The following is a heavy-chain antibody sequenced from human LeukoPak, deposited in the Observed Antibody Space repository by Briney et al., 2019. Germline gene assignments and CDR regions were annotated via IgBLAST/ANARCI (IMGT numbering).Heavy chain of an antibody. Sequence: PSETLSLTCTVSGASISSYFWTWIRQSPGKGLEWIGYISNIGTTNYNPSLKSRVTISGDTSKNQFSLKLSYVTAADTAVYYCTRDRSALDTWGQGTMVTVSS. J-gene: IGHJ3*02. CDR3: TRDRSALDT. V-gene: IGHV4-59*01. CDR1: GASISSYF. CDR2: ISNIGTT.